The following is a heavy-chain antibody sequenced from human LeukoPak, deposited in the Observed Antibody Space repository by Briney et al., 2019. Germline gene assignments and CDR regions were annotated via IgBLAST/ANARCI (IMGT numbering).Heavy chain of an antibody. CDR2: ISPAGGTT. D-gene: IGHD6-13*01. J-gene: IGHJ4*02. CDR3: TKVRSGSSSWALRVFDY. CDR1: GFSFGSEA. Sequence: GGSLRLSCTVSGFSFGSEAMSWVRQAPGRGLEWVSTISPAGGTTYYAESMKGRFTISRDNSKSTLYLQMNSLRVEDTAVCYCTKVRSGSSSWALRVFDYWGQGALVTVSS. V-gene: IGHV3-23*01.